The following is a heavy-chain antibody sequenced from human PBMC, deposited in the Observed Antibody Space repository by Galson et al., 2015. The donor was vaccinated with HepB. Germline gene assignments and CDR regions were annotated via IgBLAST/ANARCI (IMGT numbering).Heavy chain of an antibody. J-gene: IGHJ5*02. D-gene: IGHD2-2*03. CDR1: GFNVRSNY. CDR3: ARMPSRRFGYLQGP. V-gene: IGHV3-66*02. CDR2: IYSGGTT. Sequence: LRLSCAASGFNVRSNYMSWVRQAPGKGLEWVPVIYSGGTTDYADSVKGRFTISRDNSKNTVFLQMNSLRAEDTGVYYCARMPSRRFGYLQGPWGQGTLVTVAS.